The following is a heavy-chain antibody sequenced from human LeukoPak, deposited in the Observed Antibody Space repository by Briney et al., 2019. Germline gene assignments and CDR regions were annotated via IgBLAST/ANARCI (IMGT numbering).Heavy chain of an antibody. V-gene: IGHV1-18*01. CDR3: ARDLEFYGSGYLDY. D-gene: IGHD3-10*01. J-gene: IGHJ4*02. CDR1: GYTFTSYG. CDR2: ISAYNGNT. Sequence: GASVKVSCKASGYTFTSYGISWVRQAPGQGLEWMGWISAYNGNTNYAQKLQGRVTMTTDTSTSTAYMELRSLRSDDTAVYYCARDLEFYGSGYLDYWGQGTLVTVSS.